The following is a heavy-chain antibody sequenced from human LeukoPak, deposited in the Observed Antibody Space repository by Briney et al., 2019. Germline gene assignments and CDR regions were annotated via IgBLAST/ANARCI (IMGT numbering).Heavy chain of an antibody. V-gene: IGHV4-4*07. Sequence: SETLSLTCTVSGGSINSYYWSWIRQPAGKGLEWIGRIYSSGSTNYNPSPKSRVSMSVDTSKNQFSLKLTSVTAADTAVYYCARGGKATVVTMWGQGILVTVSS. D-gene: IGHD4-23*01. CDR2: IYSSGST. CDR1: GGSINSYY. CDR3: ARGGKATVVTM. J-gene: IGHJ4*02.